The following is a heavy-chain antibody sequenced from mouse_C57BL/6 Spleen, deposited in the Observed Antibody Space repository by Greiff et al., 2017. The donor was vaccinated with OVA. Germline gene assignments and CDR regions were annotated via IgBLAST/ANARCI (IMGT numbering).Heavy chain of an antibody. CDR1: GYTFTSYW. Sequence: QVQLQQPGAELVMPGASVKLSCKASGYTFTSYWMHWVKQRPGQGLEWIREIDPSDSYTNYNQKFKGKSTLTVDKSSSTAYMQPSSLTSEDSAVYYCARSRGYFDVWGTGTTVTVSS. J-gene: IGHJ1*03. V-gene: IGHV1-69*01. CDR2: IDPSDSYT. CDR3: ARSRGYFDV.